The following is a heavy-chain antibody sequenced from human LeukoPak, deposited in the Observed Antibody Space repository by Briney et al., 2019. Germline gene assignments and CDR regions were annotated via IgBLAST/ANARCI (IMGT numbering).Heavy chain of an antibody. J-gene: IGHJ4*02. CDR1: GFTFSSYE. CDR2: ISSSGSTI. CDR3: ARSRYDYIWGIDY. D-gene: IGHD3-16*01. V-gene: IGHV3-48*03. Sequence: GGSLRLSCAASGFTFSSYEMNWVRQAPGKGLEWVSYISSSGSTINYADSVKGRFTISRDNAKNTLYLQMNSLRDGDTAVFYCARSRYDYIWGIDYWGQGTLVTISS.